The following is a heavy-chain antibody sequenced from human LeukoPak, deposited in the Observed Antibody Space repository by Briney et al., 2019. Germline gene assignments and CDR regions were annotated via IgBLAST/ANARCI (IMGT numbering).Heavy chain of an antibody. V-gene: IGHV4-30-2*01. D-gene: IGHD2-2*01. CDR2: IYHSGST. CDR1: GGSISSGGYY. Sequence: SETLSLTCTVSGGSISSGGYYWSWIRQPPGKGLEWIGYIYHSGSTYYNPSLKSRVTISVDRSKNQFSLKLSSVTAADTAVYYCARAGGEYWLPAANHYFDYWGQGTLVTVSS. J-gene: IGHJ4*02. CDR3: ARAGGEYWLPAANHYFDY.